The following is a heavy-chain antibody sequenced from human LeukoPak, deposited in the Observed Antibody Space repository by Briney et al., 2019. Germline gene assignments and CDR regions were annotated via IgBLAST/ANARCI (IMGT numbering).Heavy chain of an antibody. CDR2: IKEDGSIQ. CDR1: GFTFSSYC. V-gene: IGHV3-7*01. CDR3: ARDVWTGVAVSDY. D-gene: IGHD6-19*01. Sequence: PGGPLRLPCLASGFTFSSYCMTWARQATRKGLEWMANIKEDGSIQYYLDSVRGRFTISRDNAKTSVYLQLNSLRADDTAVYYCARDVWTGVAVSDYWGQGTLVTVSS. J-gene: IGHJ4*02.